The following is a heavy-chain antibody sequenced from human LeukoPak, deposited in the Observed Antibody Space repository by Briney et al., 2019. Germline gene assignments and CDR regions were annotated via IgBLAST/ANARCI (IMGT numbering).Heavy chain of an antibody. Sequence: GGSLRLSCAASGFTFSSYAMNWVRKAPGKGLEWVSYISSASGTKEYADSVKGRFTISRDNAKNSLFLQMDSLRAQDTAIYYCARVEYTNSPGHGGLGTLVTVSS. V-gene: IGHV3-48*01. D-gene: IGHD6-6*01. CDR2: ISSASGTK. CDR3: ARVEYTNSPGH. J-gene: IGHJ4*02. CDR1: GFTFSSYA.